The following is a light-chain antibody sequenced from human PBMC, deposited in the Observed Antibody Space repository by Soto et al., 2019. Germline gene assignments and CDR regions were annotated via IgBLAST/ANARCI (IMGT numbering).Light chain of an antibody. J-gene: IGKJ4*01. CDR1: QGIGSD. CDR3: PQFDTYPLS. CDR2: AAS. V-gene: IGKV1-13*02. Sequence: AIQLTQSPSSLSASIGDRVTITCRASQGIGSDLASFQHMPGKAPPLLIYAASTSADGVPSRFSGSGYATDFTLTIKSLQPEDFATYYCPQFDTYPLSVGGRTKVGI.